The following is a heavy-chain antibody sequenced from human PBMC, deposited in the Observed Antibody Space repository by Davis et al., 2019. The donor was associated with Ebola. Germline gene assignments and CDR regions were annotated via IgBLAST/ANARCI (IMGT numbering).Heavy chain of an antibody. CDR1: AGSFSGYF. D-gene: IGHD6-13*01. J-gene: IGHJ6*03. V-gene: IGHV4-34*01. Sequence: LRLSCGVSAGSFSGYFWTWIRQSPGKGLEWIGEINSSGSTNYNPSLKSRVTISVDTSKNQFSLRLSSVSAADTSLYYCARGIAGAASDYSMDVWGKGTTVTVSS. CDR2: INSSGST. CDR3: ARGIAGAASDYSMDV.